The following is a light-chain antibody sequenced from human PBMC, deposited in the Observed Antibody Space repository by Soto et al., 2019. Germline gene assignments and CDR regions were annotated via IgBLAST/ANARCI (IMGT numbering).Light chain of an antibody. J-gene: IGKJ1*01. CDR2: AAS. CDR3: EAAQPLRT. Sequence: ESTSLSWRDSQSVSSSFLAWYQQRPGQAPRLLIYAASNTAPGIPDSFFGSGSGTEISVCSIGLAAEEFLRYLWEAAQPLRTFAQGTKVDIK. CDR1: QSVSSSF. V-gene: IGKV3-20*01.